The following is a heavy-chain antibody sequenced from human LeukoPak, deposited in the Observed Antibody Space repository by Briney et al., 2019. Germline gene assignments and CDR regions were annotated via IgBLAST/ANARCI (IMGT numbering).Heavy chain of an antibody. Sequence: PGGSLRLSCAASGFIFSSYWMSWVRQAPGKGLEWVANIKQDGSEKSYVASVKGRFTISRDNAKNSLYLQMNSLRVEDTAFYYCAKDNRRHYTSGPNPDSLHWGQGALVTVSS. CDR2: IKQDGSEK. CDR1: GFIFSSYW. D-gene: IGHD6-19*01. J-gene: IGHJ4*02. V-gene: IGHV3-7*03. CDR3: AKDNRRHYTSGPNPDSLH.